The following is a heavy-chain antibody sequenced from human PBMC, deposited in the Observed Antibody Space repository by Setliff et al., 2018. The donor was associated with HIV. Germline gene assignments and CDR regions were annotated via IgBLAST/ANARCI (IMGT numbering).Heavy chain of an antibody. Sequence: SETLSLTCALSGYSISNGYYWGWIRQPSGKGLEWIGSIAKTGSTNYNPSLKSRLTISMDTSKNQFSLKLNSVTAADTAVYYCARDFKRYNSPCWFDPWGPGTLVTVSS. J-gene: IGHJ5*02. CDR2: IAKTGST. CDR1: GYSISNGYY. CDR3: ARDFKRYNSPCWFDP. V-gene: IGHV4-38-2*02. D-gene: IGHD5-12*01.